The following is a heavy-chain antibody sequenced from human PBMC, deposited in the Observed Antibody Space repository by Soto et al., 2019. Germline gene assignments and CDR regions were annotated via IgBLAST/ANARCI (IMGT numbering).Heavy chain of an antibody. D-gene: IGHD2-2*01. CDR2: ISSSTSYV. Sequence: PGGSLRLSCAASGFTFSRYGMSWVRRAPGKGLEWVSSISSSTSYVYYADSVKGRFSVSRDNAKKILYLEMYALRTEDTAVYYCARDPSEGRVGNWFESWGQGTLVTVSS. CDR3: ARDPSEGRVGNWFES. J-gene: IGHJ5*01. V-gene: IGHV3-21*01. CDR1: GFTFSRYG.